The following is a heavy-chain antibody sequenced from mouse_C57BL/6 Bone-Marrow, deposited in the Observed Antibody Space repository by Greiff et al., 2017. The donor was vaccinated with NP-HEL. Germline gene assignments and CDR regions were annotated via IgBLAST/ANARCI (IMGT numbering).Heavy chain of an antibody. V-gene: IGHV1-58*01. D-gene: IGHD2-3*01. CDR3: ARDGYLYYYAMDY. CDR1: GYTFTSYG. Sequence: EVQLVESGAELVRPGSSVKMSCKTSGYTFTSYGINWVKQRPGQGLEWIGYIYLGNGYTEYNEKFKGKATLTSDTSSSTAYMQVSSLTSEDSAIYFCARDGYLYYYAMDYWGQGTSVTVSS. CDR2: IYLGNGYT. J-gene: IGHJ4*01.